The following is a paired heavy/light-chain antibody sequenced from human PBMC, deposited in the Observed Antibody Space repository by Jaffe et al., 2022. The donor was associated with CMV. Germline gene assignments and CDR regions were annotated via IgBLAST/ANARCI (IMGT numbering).Heavy chain of an antibody. V-gene: IGHV3-23*01. CDR2: IRGSGIST. J-gene: IGHJ6*02. CDR1: GFSFSSFA. CDR3: AKGRSDPNHFYYGMDV. Sequence: EAQLLESGGGLVQPGGSLRLSCVASGFSFSSFAMNWVRQAPGKGLEWVSTIRGSGISTYYADSVKGRITISRDNSKNTLYLQMNSLRAEDTAVYYCAKGRSDPNHFYYGMDVWGRGTTVTVSS.
Light chain of an antibody. CDR1: ISNIGNNA. V-gene: IGLV1-36*01. J-gene: IGLJ2*01. Sequence: QSLLTQPPSVSEAPRQRVTISCSGNISNIGNNAVNWYQQLPGQAPKLLIYFDDLLPSGVSDRFSGSKSGTSASLAISGLQSEDEADYYCAAWDDSLNGVVFGGGTKLTVL. CDR2: FDD. CDR3: AAWDDSLNGVV.